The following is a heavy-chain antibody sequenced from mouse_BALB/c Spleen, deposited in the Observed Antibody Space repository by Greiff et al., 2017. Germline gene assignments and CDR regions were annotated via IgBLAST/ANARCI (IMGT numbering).Heavy chain of an antibody. CDR3: ARFDVD. CDR1: GYTFTSYW. CDR2: IYPGDGDT. Sequence: VQLQQSGAELARPGASVKLSCKASGYTFTSYWMQWVKQRPGQGLEWIGAIYPGDGDTRYTQKFKGKATLTADKSSSTAYMQLSSLASEDSAVYYCARFDVDWGQGTSVTVSS. D-gene: IGHD2-3*01. V-gene: IGHV1-87*01. J-gene: IGHJ4*01.